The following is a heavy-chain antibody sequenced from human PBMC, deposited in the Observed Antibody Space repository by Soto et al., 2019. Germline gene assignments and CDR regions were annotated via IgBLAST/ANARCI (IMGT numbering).Heavy chain of an antibody. Sequence: ASVKVSCKASGYTFTSYAMHCVRQAPGQRLEWMGWINAGNGNTKYSQKFQGRVTITRDTSASTAYMELSSLRSDDTAVYYCARQPVAGTAFFDYWGQGTLVTVSS. V-gene: IGHV1-3*01. CDR3: ARQPVAGTAFFDY. CDR2: INAGNGNT. D-gene: IGHD6-19*01. CDR1: GYTFTSYA. J-gene: IGHJ4*02.